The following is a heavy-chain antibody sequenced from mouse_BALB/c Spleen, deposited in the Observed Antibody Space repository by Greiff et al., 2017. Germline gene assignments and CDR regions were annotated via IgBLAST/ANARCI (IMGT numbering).Heavy chain of an antibody. J-gene: IGHJ4*01. V-gene: IGHV5-9-4*01. CDR3: ARDQEPMDY. CDR1: GFTFSSYA. CDR2: ISSGGSYT. Sequence: EVKLMESGGGLVKPGGSLKLSCAASGFTFSSYAMSWVRQSPEKRLEWVAEISSGGSYTYYPDTVTGRFTISRDNAKNTLYLEMSSLRSEDTAMYYCARDQEPMDYCGQGTSVTVSS.